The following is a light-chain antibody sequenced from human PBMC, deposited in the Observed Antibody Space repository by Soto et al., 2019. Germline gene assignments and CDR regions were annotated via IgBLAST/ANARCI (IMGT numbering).Light chain of an antibody. CDR1: QGIDTS. CDR3: QSYNSAPIT. J-gene: IGKJ5*01. V-gene: IGKV1-27*01. Sequence: ILLTQSPYSLSASVGDRVTITCRASQGIDTSLAWYQQKPGKAPKLLIYAASNFQSGVPSRFSGSGSGTDFILTINSLQPEDVATYYCQSYNSAPITFGPGTRLEIK. CDR2: AAS.